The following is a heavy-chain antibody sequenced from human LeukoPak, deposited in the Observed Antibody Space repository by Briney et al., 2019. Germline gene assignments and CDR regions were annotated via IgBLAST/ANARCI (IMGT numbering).Heavy chain of an antibody. V-gene: IGHV3-21*01. J-gene: IGHJ4*02. CDR3: AKSFWWFGEFSPFDY. CDR1: GFTFSTYG. CDR2: ISVSSSSL. Sequence: GGSLRLSCVASGFTFSTYGMSWVRQAPGKGLEWVSSISVSSSSLYYADSVKGRFTISRDNAKNSLYLQMNSLRAEDTAVYYCAKSFWWFGEFSPFDYWGQGTLVTVSS. D-gene: IGHD3-10*01.